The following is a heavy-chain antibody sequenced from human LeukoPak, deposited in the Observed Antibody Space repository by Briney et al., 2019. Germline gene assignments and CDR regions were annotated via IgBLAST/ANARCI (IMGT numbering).Heavy chain of an antibody. J-gene: IGHJ4*02. V-gene: IGHV3-21*01. CDR1: GFTFSSYS. D-gene: IGHD3-9*01. CDR3: ARGPTYYDILTGYYPTLFDY. Sequence: GGSLRLSCAASGFTFSSYSMTWVRQAPGKGLEWVSSISSSSSYIYYADSVKGRFTISRDNAKNSLYLQMNSLRAEDTAVYYCARGPTYYDILTGYYPTLFDYWGQGTLVTVSS. CDR2: ISSSSSYI.